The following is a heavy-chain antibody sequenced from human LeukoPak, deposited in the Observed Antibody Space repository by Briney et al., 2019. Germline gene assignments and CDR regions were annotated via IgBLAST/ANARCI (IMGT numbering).Heavy chain of an antibody. CDR1: TGSLSVYY. Sequence: SETLSLTCALYTGSLSVYYWSWIRQPPGKGMEWIGEIIHSGSTNFNPSVESRVTISVDSSKNQFCLKLRSVTAADTAVYYCARSRPIYSSGWLSSGAYYYWGQGTLVTVSS. CDR2: IIHSGST. D-gene: IGHD6-19*01. CDR3: ARSRPIYSSGWLSSGAYYY. V-gene: IGHV4-34*12. J-gene: IGHJ4*02.